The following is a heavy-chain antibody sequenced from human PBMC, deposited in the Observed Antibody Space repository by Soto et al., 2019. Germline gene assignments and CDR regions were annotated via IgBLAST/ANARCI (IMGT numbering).Heavy chain of an antibody. CDR2: VSSSGGST. CDR1: GFTFSSYA. V-gene: IGHV3-23*01. CDR3: AKYSTSWRGGQFDY. Sequence: EVQLLESGGGLVQPGGSLRLSCAASGFTFSSYATSWVRQAPGKGLEWVLAVSSSGGSTYYADSVKGRFTISRDNSKNTLYLQMNSLRAEDTAVYYCAKYSTSWRGGQFDYWGQGTLVTVSS. J-gene: IGHJ4*02. D-gene: IGHD6-13*01.